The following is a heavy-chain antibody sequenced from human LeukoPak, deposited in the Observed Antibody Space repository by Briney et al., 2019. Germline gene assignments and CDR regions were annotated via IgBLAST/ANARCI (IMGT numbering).Heavy chain of an antibody. Sequence: SVKGRFTISSDNAKNSLSLQMNSLRAEDTAVYYCAREVAGFDYWGQGTLVTVSS. D-gene: IGHD6-19*01. CDR3: AREVAGFDY. J-gene: IGHJ4*02. V-gene: IGHV3-21*01.